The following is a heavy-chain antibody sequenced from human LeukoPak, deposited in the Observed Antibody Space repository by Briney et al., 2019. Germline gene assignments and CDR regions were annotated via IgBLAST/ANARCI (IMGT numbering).Heavy chain of an antibody. J-gene: IGHJ4*02. CDR3: ARGGRQGYSYGEVFDY. D-gene: IGHD5-18*01. CDR1: GFTFSSYA. Sequence: GKSLRLSCAASGFTFSSYAMHWVRQAPGKGLEWVAVISYDGSNKYYADSVKGRFTISRDDSKNTLYLQMNSLRAEDTAVYYCARGGRQGYSYGEVFDYWGQGTLVTVSS. CDR2: ISYDGSNK. V-gene: IGHV3-30-3*01.